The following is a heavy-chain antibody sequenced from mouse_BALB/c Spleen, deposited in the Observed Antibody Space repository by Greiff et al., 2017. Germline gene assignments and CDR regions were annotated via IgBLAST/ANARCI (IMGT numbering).Heavy chain of an antibody. J-gene: IGHJ4*01. Sequence: VKLMESGPGLVQPSQSLSITCTVSGFSLTSYGVHWVRQSPGKGLEWLGVIWSGGSTDYNAAFISRLSISKDNSKSQVFCKMNSLQANDTAIYYCARILEDYAMDYWGQGTSVTVSS. CDR1: GFSLTSYG. V-gene: IGHV2-2*02. CDR3: ARILEDYAMDY. D-gene: IGHD2-14*01. CDR2: IWSGGST.